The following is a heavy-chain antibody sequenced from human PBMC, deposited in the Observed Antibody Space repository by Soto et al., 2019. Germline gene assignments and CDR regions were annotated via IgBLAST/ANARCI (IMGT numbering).Heavy chain of an antibody. Sequence: QVQLVQSGAEVKKPGASVKVSCKASGYTFTSYDINWVRQATGQGLEWMGWMNPNSGNTGYAQKFQGRVTMTRNTAVSTAYMERSSLRSEDTAVYYRARVGYNWNYAEYWRRMDVWGQGTTVTVSS. CDR3: ARVGYNWNYAEYWRRMDV. J-gene: IGHJ6*02. CDR1: GYTFTSYD. D-gene: IGHD1-7*01. CDR2: MNPNSGNT. V-gene: IGHV1-8*01.